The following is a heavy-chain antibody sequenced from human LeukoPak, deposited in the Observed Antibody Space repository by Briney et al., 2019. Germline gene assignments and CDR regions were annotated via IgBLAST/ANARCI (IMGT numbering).Heavy chain of an antibody. CDR1: GGSISSSGYY. CDR2: IYHSGST. Sequence: SETLSLTCTVSGGSISSSGYYWVWIRQPPGKGLERIGSIYHSGSTYYKPSLKSRITISVDTSKNQFSLKLSSVTAADTAVYYCARTNYGRRWFDPWGQGTLVTVSS. V-gene: IGHV4-39*01. D-gene: IGHD1-7*01. CDR3: ARTNYGRRWFDP. J-gene: IGHJ5*02.